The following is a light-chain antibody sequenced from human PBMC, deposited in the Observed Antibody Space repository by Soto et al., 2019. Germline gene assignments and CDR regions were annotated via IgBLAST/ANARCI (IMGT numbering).Light chain of an antibody. CDR1: QSVSSSY. CDR3: HQYGSSPQM. J-gene: IGKJ1*01. V-gene: IGKV3-20*01. Sequence: EIVLTQSPGTLSLSPGERATLSCRASQSVSSSYLAWYQQKPGQSPRLLIYRASTRATGIPDRFSGSASGTDFTLTIARLEPEDFAVYYCHQYGSSPQMFGQGTKVEIK. CDR2: RAS.